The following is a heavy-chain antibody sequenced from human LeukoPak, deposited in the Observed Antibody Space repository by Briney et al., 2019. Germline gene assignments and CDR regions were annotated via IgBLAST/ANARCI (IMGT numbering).Heavy chain of an antibody. Sequence: GGSLRLSCAASGFTFSNYGMHWVRQAPGKGLEWVAIIWNDGSNKYYADSVKGRFTISRDNSKNTLYLQMNSLRVEDTAIYYCATVRGSSGTYYIDYWGQGTLVTVSS. D-gene: IGHD3-10*01. J-gene: IGHJ4*02. V-gene: IGHV3-33*01. CDR2: IWNDGSNK. CDR1: GFTFSNYG. CDR3: ATVRGSSGTYYIDY.